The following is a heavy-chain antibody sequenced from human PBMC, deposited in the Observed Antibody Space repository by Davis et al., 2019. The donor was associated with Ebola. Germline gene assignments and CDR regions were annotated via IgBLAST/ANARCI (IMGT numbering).Heavy chain of an antibody. CDR1: GFTFSSYG. D-gene: IGHD5-12*01. V-gene: IGHV3-33*01. J-gene: IGHJ6*02. Sequence: GESLKISCAASGFTFSSYGMHWVRQAPGKGLEWVAVIWYDGSNKYYADSVKGRFTISRDNSKNTLYLQMNSLRAEDTAVYYCARDGDIVATIYGMDVWGQGTTVTVSS. CDR3: ARDGDIVATIYGMDV. CDR2: IWYDGSNK.